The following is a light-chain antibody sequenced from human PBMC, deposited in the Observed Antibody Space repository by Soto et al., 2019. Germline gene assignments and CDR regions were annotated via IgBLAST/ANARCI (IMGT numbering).Light chain of an antibody. CDR2: AAS. V-gene: IGKV1-12*01. CDR3: QQTSGAPLT. J-gene: IGKJ3*01. CDR1: QAIGTW. Sequence: DIHMTQSPSSVSAFVGDRVTITCRASQAIGTWLAWYQQTPGKAPKLLISAASTLQSGVPSRFSGAGSGTDFTLTVRSLQPEDFATYFCQQTSGAPLTFGPRTKVDMK.